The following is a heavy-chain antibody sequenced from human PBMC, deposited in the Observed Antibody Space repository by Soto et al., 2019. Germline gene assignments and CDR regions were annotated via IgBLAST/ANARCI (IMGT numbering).Heavy chain of an antibody. J-gene: IGHJ4*02. V-gene: IGHV4-31*03. CDR1: GGSISSGGYS. Sequence: QVQLQESGPGLVKPSQTLSLTCTVSGGSISSGGYSWGWIRQHPGKGLEWIGYIYYSGSTYYNPSLKSRVTISVDTSKKQFSLKLSYVTAADTAVYYCARFGYSTNIGIDYWGQGTLVTVSS. CDR2: IYYSGST. CDR3: ARFGYSTNIGIDY. D-gene: IGHD3-22*01.